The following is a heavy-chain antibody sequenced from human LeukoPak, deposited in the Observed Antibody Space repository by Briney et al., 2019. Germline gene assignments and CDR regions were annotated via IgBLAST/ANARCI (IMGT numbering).Heavy chain of an antibody. Sequence: SETLSLTCTVSGGSISSSNYYWGWIRQPPGKGLEWIGSIYYSGNTYYNPSLKSRVTISVDMSKNQFSLKLSSVTAADAAVYYCARGFYGDYVFDYWGQGTLVTVSS. V-gene: IGHV4-39*07. J-gene: IGHJ4*02. CDR2: IYYSGNT. D-gene: IGHD4-17*01. CDR1: GGSISSSNYY. CDR3: ARGFYGDYVFDY.